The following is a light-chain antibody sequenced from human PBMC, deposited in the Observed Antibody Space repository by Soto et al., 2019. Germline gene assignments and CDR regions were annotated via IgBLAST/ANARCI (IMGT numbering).Light chain of an antibody. J-gene: IGKJ4*01. CDR3: QQFNNLPLT. CDR2: SAS. Sequence: EIVLTQSPGTLSLSPGERATLSCRASQSLRNNYLAWYQQKPGQTPRLLIHSASSRATGIPDRFSGSGSGTDFTLTISRLEPEDFAVYYCQQFNNLPLTFGGGTKVEIK. CDR1: QSLRNNY. V-gene: IGKV3-20*01.